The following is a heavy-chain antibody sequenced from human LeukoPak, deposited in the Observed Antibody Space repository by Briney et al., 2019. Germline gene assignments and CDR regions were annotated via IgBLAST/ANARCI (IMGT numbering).Heavy chain of an antibody. CDR3: AGGEGWETTWPFDY. CDR1: GGSISSYY. Sequence: PSETLSPTCTVSGGSISSYYRSWIRQPPGKGLEWIGYIYTSGSTNYNPSLKSRVTISVDTSKNQFSLKLSSVTAADTAVHYCAGGEGWETTWPFDYWGQGTLVTVSS. CDR2: IYTSGST. V-gene: IGHV4-4*09. D-gene: IGHD1-26*01. J-gene: IGHJ4*02.